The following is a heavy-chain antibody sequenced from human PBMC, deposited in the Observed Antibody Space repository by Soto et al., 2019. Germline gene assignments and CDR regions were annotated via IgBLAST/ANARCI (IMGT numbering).Heavy chain of an antibody. J-gene: IGHJ4*02. CDR2: MDPNRGHS. D-gene: IGHD3-9*01. Sequence: GSSVKVSCKASGYNISSYDIIWVRQAAGQELEWMGWMDPNRGHSDSVQNFRGRVTMTTNISASTAYMELSGLRSDDTGVYYCAWAACRSLWLLSHWAQGTLVTVSS. CDR1: GYNISSYD. CDR3: AWAACRSLWLLSH. V-gene: IGHV1-8*01.